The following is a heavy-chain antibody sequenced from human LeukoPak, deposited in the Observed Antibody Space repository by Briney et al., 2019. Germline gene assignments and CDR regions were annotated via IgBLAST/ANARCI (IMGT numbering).Heavy chain of an antibody. V-gene: IGHV3-74*01. J-gene: IGHJ4*02. CDR3: VKELSPFDY. D-gene: IGHD2-8*01. CDR2: IDSDGNIT. Sequence: AGGSRRLSCAASGFTFSSYYIHWVRQAPGKGLVWVSRIDSDGNITTYADSVKGRFPISRDNAKHTLYLQMNSLQAEDTAVYYCVKELSPFDYWGQGTLVTVSS. CDR1: GFTFSSYY.